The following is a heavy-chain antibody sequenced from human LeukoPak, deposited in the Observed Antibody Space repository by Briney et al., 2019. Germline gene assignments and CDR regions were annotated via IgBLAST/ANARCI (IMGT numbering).Heavy chain of an antibody. Sequence: SETLSLTCSVPGGSMDTYFWNWVRQAAGKGLEWLGRILSIGTTNYNPSLRTRTQMSIDTSKTQFSLRLTSVTAADTAVYYCARVTPDYGIIHDAFDIWGQGTVVTVSS. CDR3: ARVTPDYGIIHDAFDI. D-gene: IGHD4-17*01. CDR2: ILSIGTT. CDR1: GGSMDTYF. V-gene: IGHV4-4*07. J-gene: IGHJ3*02.